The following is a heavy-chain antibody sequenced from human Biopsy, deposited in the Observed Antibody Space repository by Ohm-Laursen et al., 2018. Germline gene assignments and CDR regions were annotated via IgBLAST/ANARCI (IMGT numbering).Heavy chain of an antibody. CDR2: IHYTGHI. CDR3: ARNRVDVVKVTTIGWNFDL. J-gene: IGHJ2*01. CDR1: GDSITRSY. D-gene: IGHD5-12*01. Sequence: TLSLTCTLSGDSITRSYWNWIRQTPGKGLEWIGYIHYTGHIRINPSLNSRATISVDTSKDQFSLKLSSLTAADTAIYYCARNRVDVVKVTTIGWNFDLWGRGTLVTVS. V-gene: IGHV4-59*08.